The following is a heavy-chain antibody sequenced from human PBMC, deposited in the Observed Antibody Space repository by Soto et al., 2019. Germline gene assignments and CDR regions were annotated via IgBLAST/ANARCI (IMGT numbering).Heavy chain of an antibody. J-gene: IGHJ4*02. Sequence: EVQLLESGGGLVQPGGSLRLSCAASGFTFSSYAMSWVRQAPGKGLEWVSAISGSGGSTYYADSAKGRFTISRDNSKITLYLQMNTLRAEDTAVYYCAKEGDYYDSSGYYFDYWGQGTLVTVSS. CDR1: GFTFSSYA. V-gene: IGHV3-23*01. D-gene: IGHD3-22*01. CDR3: AKEGDYYDSSGYYFDY. CDR2: ISGSGGST.